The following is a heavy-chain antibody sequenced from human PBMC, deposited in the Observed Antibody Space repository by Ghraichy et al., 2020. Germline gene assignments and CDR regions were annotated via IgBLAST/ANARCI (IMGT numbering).Heavy chain of an antibody. CDR1: GDSVSSNSAA. CDR3: ARGGSTPLDS. D-gene: IGHD2-15*01. J-gene: IGHJ4*02. V-gene: IGHV6-1*01. Sequence: SQTLSHTCAISGDSVSSNSAAWNWIRQSPSRGLEWLGRTYYRSKWYRHYAVSMKSRITINPDTSRNQFSLQLNSVTPEDTAIYFCARGGSTPLDSWGQGTLVTVSS. CDR2: TYYRSKWYR.